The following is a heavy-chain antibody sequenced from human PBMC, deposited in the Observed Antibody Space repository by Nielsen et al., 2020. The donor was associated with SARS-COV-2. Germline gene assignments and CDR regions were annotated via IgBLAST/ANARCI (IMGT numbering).Heavy chain of an antibody. J-gene: IGHJ4*02. V-gene: IGHV3-74*01. CDR2: INREGYTR. Sequence: GGSLKISCAASGFTFADSWMHWVRQAPGKGLEWISRINREGYTRDYADSVKGRFTISRDNAANTLSLQMRSLRAEDTAVYFCIRAGTYNYGLAYWGQGVLVKVSS. D-gene: IGHD5-18*01. CDR3: IRAGTYNYGLAY. CDR1: GFTFADSW.